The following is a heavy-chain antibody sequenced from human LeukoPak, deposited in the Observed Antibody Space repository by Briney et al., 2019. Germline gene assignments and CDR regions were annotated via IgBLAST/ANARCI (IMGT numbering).Heavy chain of an antibody. Sequence: GESLKISCKGSGYSFTSHWIAWVRQMPGKGPEWMGIIAPGDSDTRYSPSFQGQVIISADKSISTAFPQWSSLKASDTAMYYCARLVVAATRYFDYWGQGTLVTVSS. CDR1: GYSFTSHW. CDR2: IAPGDSDT. D-gene: IGHD2-15*01. J-gene: IGHJ4*02. CDR3: ARLVVAATRYFDY. V-gene: IGHV5-51*01.